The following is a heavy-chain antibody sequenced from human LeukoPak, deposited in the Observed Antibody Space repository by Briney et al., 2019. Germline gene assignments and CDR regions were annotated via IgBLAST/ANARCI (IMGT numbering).Heavy chain of an antibody. V-gene: IGHV3-53*01. CDR3: ARDRAPPTSWYFDL. CDR2: LYSAGDI. CDR1: GFTVRTNY. D-gene: IGHD3-10*01. Sequence: GGSLRLSCAVSGFTVRTNYMSWVRQAPGKGLEWVSILYSAGDIYYVDSVKGRFTISRDNSRDTLYLQMNSLRVEDSAVYYCARDRAPPTSWYFDLWGRGTLVTVSS. J-gene: IGHJ2*01.